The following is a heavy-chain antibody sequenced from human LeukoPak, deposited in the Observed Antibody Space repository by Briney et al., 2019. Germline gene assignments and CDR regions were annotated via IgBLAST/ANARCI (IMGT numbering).Heavy chain of an antibody. CDR3: VREDTPATANY. CDR1: GFNFANHA. V-gene: IGHV3-23*01. CDR2: ISGGGDIT. D-gene: IGHD2-21*02. J-gene: IGHJ4*02. Sequence: GGSLRLSCAASGFNFANHAMSWVRQTPGKGLEWVSAISGGGDITYYADSVTGRFTISRDNSKGTLFLQMHSLRPGDTAVYYCVREDTPATANYWGQGTLVTISS.